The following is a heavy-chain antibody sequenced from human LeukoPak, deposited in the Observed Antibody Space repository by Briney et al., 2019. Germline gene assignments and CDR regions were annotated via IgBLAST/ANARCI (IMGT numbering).Heavy chain of an antibody. J-gene: IGHJ4*02. Sequence: SETLSLTCTVSAGSISSYYWGLIRQPAGKGLEWIGRSYTSGSTNYNPSLKSRVTMSVDTSKNQFSLKLSAVTAADTAVYSCARDPFSYYFDYWGQGTLVTVSS. V-gene: IGHV4-4*07. CDR1: AGSISSYY. CDR3: ARDPFSYYFDY. D-gene: IGHD3-16*01. CDR2: SYTSGST.